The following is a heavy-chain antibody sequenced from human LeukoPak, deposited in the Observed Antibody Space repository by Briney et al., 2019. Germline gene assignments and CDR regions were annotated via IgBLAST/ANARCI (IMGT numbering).Heavy chain of an antibody. J-gene: IGHJ4*02. CDR1: GFTFSGYA. CDR3: ARLSGSPEDFGY. V-gene: IGHV3-23*01. Sequence: PGGSLRLSCAGSGFTFSGYAMSWVRQASGKGLEWVSLISGSGGNRYYTDSVKGRFTISRDNSKNTIYMQMNSLTAEDTAVYYCARLSGSPEDFGYWGQGTLVTVSS. D-gene: IGHD1-26*01. CDR2: ISGSGGNR.